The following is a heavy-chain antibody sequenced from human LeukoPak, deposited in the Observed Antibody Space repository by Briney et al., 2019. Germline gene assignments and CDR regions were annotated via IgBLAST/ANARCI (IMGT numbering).Heavy chain of an antibody. CDR3: ASRASSGCFDY. V-gene: IGHV3-30*03. Sequence: GRSLRLSCAASGFTFSSYGMHWVRQAPGKGLEWVAVISYDGSNKYYADSVKGRFTISRDNSKNTLYLQMNSLRAEDTAVYYCASRASSGCFDYWGQGTLVTVSS. CDR2: ISYDGSNK. D-gene: IGHD3-22*01. J-gene: IGHJ4*02. CDR1: GFTFSSYG.